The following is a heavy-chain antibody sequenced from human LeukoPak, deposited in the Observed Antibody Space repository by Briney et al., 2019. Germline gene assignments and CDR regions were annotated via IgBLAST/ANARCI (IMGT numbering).Heavy chain of an antibody. CDR3: AREGGDYYDSSGYYFDY. J-gene: IGHJ4*02. Sequence: GGSLRLSCAASGFTVSSNYMSWVRQAPGKGLEWVSVIYSGGSTYYADSVEGRFTISRDNSKNTLYLQMNSLRAEDTAVYYCAREGGDYYDSSGYYFDYWGQGTLVTVSS. D-gene: IGHD3-22*01. CDR1: GFTVSSNY. CDR2: IYSGGST. V-gene: IGHV3-66*01.